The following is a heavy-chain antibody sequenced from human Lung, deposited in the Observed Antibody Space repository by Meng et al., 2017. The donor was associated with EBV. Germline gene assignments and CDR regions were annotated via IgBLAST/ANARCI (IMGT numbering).Heavy chain of an antibody. J-gene: IGHJ4*02. CDR2: IYHSGST. D-gene: IGHD3-3*01. CDR3: ARGKLSGYRYFDY. V-gene: IGHV4-4*02. Sequence: VPLQQWGPVLVNPSGTLSLTCAVLGGSISSSNWWSWVRQPPGKGLEWIGEIYHSGSTNYNPSLKSRVTISVDKSKNQFSLKLSSVTAADTAVYYCARGKLSGYRYFDYWGQGTLVTVSS. CDR1: GGSISSSNW.